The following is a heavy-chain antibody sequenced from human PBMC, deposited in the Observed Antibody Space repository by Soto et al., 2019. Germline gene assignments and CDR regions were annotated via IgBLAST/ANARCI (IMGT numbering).Heavy chain of an antibody. Sequence: PGGSLRLSCAASGFTFSSYSMNWVRQAPGKGLEWVSYISSSSSTIYYADSVKGRFTISRDNAKNSLYLQMNSLRDEDTAVYYCARDFDYGDNYYGMDVWGQGTTVTVS. CDR2: ISSSSSTI. CDR3: ARDFDYGDNYYGMDV. CDR1: GFTFSSYS. V-gene: IGHV3-48*02. J-gene: IGHJ6*02. D-gene: IGHD4-17*01.